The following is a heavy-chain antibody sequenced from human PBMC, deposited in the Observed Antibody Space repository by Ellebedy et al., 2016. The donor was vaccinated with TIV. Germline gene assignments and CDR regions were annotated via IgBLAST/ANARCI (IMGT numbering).Heavy chain of an antibody. CDR3: ARGIYGSGSVDY. CDR1: GGSLSGYY. D-gene: IGHD3-10*01. V-gene: IGHV4-34*01. Sequence: MPSETLSPTCAVHGGSLSGYYWNWIRQPPGKGLEWLGEIIQSGTMNYSPSLKSRVTISVDKSKNKFSLKLSTGTAADTAVYFGARGIYGSGSVDYWGQGTLVTVTS. CDR2: IIQSGTM. J-gene: IGHJ4*02.